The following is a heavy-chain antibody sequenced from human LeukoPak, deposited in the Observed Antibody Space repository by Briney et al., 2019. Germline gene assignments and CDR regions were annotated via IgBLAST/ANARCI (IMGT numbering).Heavy chain of an antibody. J-gene: IGHJ3*02. CDR3: ARGLACSSTSCYKSDAFDI. CDR1: GGSFSGYY. Sequence: SETLSLTCVVYGGSFSGYYWSWIRQPPGKGLEWIGEINHSGSTNYNPSLKSRVTISVDTSKNQFSLKLSSVTAADTAVYYCARGLACSSTSCYKSDAFDIWGQGTMVTVSS. V-gene: IGHV4-34*01. CDR2: INHSGST. D-gene: IGHD2-2*02.